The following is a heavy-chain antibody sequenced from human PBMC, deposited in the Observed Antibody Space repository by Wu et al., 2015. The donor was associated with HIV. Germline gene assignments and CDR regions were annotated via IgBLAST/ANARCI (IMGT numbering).Heavy chain of an antibody. Sequence: QVQLQQWGAGLLKPSETLSLTCGVYGGSFSDYYWSWIRQPPGKGLEWIGYIYYSGSTNYNPSLKSRVTISVDTSKNQFSLKLSSVTAADTAVYYCAREKQQGFDAFDIWGQGTMVTVSS. V-gene: IGHV4-34*11. CDR1: GGSFSDYY. CDR2: IYYSGST. J-gene: IGHJ3*02. CDR3: AREKQQGFDAFDI. D-gene: IGHD6-13*01.